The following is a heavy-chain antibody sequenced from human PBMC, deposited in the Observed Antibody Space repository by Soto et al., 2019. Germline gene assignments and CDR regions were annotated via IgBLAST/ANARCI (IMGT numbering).Heavy chain of an antibody. V-gene: IGHV1-18*01. CDR2: ISAYNGNT. J-gene: IGHJ6*02. CDR3: ARELEPPGYYYGMDV. Sequence: GASVKVSCKASGYTFTSYGISWVRQASGQGLEWMGWISAYNGNTNYAQKLQGRVTMTTDTSTSTAYMELRSLRSDDTAVYYCARELEPPGYYYGMDVWGQGATVTVSS. CDR1: GYTFTSYG. D-gene: IGHD7-27*01.